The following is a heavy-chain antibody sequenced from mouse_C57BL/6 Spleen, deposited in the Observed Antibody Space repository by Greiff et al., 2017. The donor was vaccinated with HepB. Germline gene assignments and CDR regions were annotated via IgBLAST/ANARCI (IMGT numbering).Heavy chain of an antibody. Sequence: EVQLQQSGPELVKPGDSVKISCKASGYSFTGYFMNWVMQSHGKSLEWIGRINPYNGDTFYNQKFKGKATLTVDTSSSTAHMALRSLTSEDSAVYYCASRYYGGSYGFAYWGQGTLVTVSA. CDR2: INPYNGDT. CDR3: ASRYYGGSYGFAY. V-gene: IGHV1-20*01. D-gene: IGHD1-1*01. J-gene: IGHJ3*01. CDR1: GYSFTGYF.